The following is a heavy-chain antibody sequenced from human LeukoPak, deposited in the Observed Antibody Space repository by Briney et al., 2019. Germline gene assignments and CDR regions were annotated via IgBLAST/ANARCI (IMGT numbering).Heavy chain of an antibody. Sequence: ASETLSLTCAVYGVSFSGYYWSWIRQPPGKGLEWVGEINHSGSTNYNPSLKSRVTISVDTSKNQFSLKLSSVTAADTAVYYCARGTGWSHDYWGQGTLVTVSS. CDR2: INHSGST. CDR1: GVSFSGYY. J-gene: IGHJ4*02. CDR3: ARGTGWSHDY. V-gene: IGHV4-34*01. D-gene: IGHD6-19*01.